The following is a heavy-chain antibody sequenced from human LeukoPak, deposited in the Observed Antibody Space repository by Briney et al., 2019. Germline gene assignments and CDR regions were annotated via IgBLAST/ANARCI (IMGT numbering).Heavy chain of an antibody. J-gene: IGHJ5*02. V-gene: IGHV1-69*05. CDR2: IIPIFGTA. Sequence: GASVKVSCKASGGTFSSYAISWVRQAPGQGLEWMGGIIPIFGTANYAQKFQGRVTITTDESTSTAYMELSSLRSEDTAVYYCASCTNCNHEWWFEPWGQGTLVTVSS. CDR1: GGTFSSYA. D-gene: IGHD1-1*01. CDR3: ASCTNCNHEWWFEP.